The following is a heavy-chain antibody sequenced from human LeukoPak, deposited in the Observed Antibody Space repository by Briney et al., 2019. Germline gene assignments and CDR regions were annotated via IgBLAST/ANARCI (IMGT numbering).Heavy chain of an antibody. J-gene: IGHJ4*02. Sequence: GGSLRLSCAGSGFAVSNNYMSWVRQAPGKGPEWVSIIYGGDVTYYVDSVKGRFTISRDNSKNMLYLQMNSLRAEDTAMYYCAREFNSFLADSDCSGGQCLFMSWGQGILVTVSS. CDR3: AREFNSFLADSDCSGGQCLFMS. CDR2: IYGGDVT. D-gene: IGHD2-15*01. CDR1: GFAVSNNY. V-gene: IGHV3-53*01.